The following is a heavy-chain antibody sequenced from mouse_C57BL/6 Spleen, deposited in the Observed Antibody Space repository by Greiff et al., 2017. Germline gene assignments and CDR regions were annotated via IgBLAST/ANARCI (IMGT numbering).Heavy chain of an antibody. CDR3: ARWQLTGTAMDY. J-gene: IGHJ4*01. V-gene: IGHV1-50*01. CDR1: GYTFTSYW. CDR2: IDPSDSYT. Sequence: QVQLQQPGAELVKPGASVKLSCKASGYTFTSYWMQWVKQRPGQGLEWIGEIDPSDSYTNYNQKFKGKATLTVDTSSSTAYMQLSSLTSEDSAVYYCARWQLTGTAMDYWGQGTSVTVSS. D-gene: IGHD4-1*01.